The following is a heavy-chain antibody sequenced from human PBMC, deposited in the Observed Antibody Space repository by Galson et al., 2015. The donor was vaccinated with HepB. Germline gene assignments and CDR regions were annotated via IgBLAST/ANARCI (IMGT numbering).Heavy chain of an antibody. CDR1: GDTFSNYA. D-gene: IGHD6-19*01. Sequence: SVKVSCKASGDTFSNYAIAWVRRAPGQGLEWMGRIIPILETTNYAQKFQGRVTITADKSTSTASMELTSLRSEDTAVYYCARGRGESRGLYRYFFFDYWGQGTLVTVSS. CDR3: ARGRGESRGLYRYFFFDY. V-gene: IGHV1-69*04. CDR2: IIPILETT. J-gene: IGHJ4*02.